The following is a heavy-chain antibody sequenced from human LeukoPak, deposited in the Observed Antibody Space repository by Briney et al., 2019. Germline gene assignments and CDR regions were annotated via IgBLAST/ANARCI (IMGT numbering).Heavy chain of an antibody. CDR2: INSDGSST. Sequence: GGSLRLSCAASGFTFSSYWMHWVRQAPGKGLVWVSRINSDGSSTSYADSVKGRFTISRDNSKNTLYLQMNSLRAEDTAVYYCARGRSGYYYLDYWGQGTLVTVSS. CDR1: GFTFSSYW. J-gene: IGHJ4*02. CDR3: ARGRSGYYYLDY. V-gene: IGHV3-74*01. D-gene: IGHD3-22*01.